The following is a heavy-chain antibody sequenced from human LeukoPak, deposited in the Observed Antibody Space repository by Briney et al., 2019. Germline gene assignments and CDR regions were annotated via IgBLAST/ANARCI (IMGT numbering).Heavy chain of an antibody. CDR3: ARGRVTAIRWFDP. V-gene: IGHV4-34*01. D-gene: IGHD2-21*02. Sequence: SETLSLTCAVYGGSFSGYYWSWIRQPPGKGLEWIGEINHSGSTNYNPSLKSRVTISVDTSKNQFSLKLSSVTAADTAVYYCARGRVTAIRWFDPWGQGTLVTVSS. J-gene: IGHJ5*02. CDR2: INHSGST. CDR1: GGSFSGYY.